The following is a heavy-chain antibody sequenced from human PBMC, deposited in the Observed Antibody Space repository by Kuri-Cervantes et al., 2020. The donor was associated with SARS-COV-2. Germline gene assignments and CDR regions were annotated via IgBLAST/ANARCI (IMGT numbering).Heavy chain of an antibody. J-gene: IGHJ3*02. CDR2: INPNSGGT. V-gene: IGHV1-18*01. CDR1: GGTFSSYT. D-gene: IGHD2-2*01. CDR3: ARVEGPAQAFDI. Sequence: ASVKVSCKASGGTFSSYTISWVRQAPGQGLEWMGWINPNSGGTNYAQKLQGRVTMTTDTSTSTAYMELRSLRSDDTAVYYCARVEGPAQAFDIWGQGTMVTVSS.